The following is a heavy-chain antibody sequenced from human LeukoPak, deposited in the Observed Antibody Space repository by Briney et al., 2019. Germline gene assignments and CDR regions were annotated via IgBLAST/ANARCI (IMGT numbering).Heavy chain of an antibody. D-gene: IGHD3-16*02. CDR1: GFTFSSYW. J-gene: IGHJ4*02. V-gene: IGHV3-74*01. Sequence: GGSLRLSCAASGFTFSSYWMHWVRQAPGKGLVWVSRINSDGSSTNYADSVKGRFTISRDNAKNTLYLRMNSLRAKDTAVYYCATFMVRENYHYTANLWGQGTLVIVS. CDR3: ATFMVRENYHYTANL. CDR2: INSDGSST.